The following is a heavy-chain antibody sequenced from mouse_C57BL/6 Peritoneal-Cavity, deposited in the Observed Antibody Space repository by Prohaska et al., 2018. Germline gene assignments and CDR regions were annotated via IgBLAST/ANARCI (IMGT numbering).Heavy chain of an antibody. Sequence: GTSYNHKFKGKATLTVDTSSSTAYMELNSLTSEDSAVYYCALIYYDYDGYAMDYWGQGTSVTVSS. CDR2: GT. CDR3: ALIYYDYDGYAMDY. J-gene: IGHJ4*01. V-gene: IGHV1-36*01. D-gene: IGHD2-4*01.